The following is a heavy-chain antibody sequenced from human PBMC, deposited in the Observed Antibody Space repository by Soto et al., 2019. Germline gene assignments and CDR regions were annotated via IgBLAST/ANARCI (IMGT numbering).Heavy chain of an antibody. J-gene: IGHJ3*02. CDR3: ARARPCGSSTSCTGNFDI. CDR2: IYSGGST. CDR1: EFTVSSSY. V-gene: IGHV3-53*01. Sequence: PGGSLRLSCAASEFTVSSSYMTWVRQAPGKGLEWVSVIYSGGSTYYADSVRGRFTISRDNSKNTLYLQMNSLRAEDTAVYYCARARPCGSSTSCTGNFDIWGQGTMVTVSS. D-gene: IGHD2-2*01.